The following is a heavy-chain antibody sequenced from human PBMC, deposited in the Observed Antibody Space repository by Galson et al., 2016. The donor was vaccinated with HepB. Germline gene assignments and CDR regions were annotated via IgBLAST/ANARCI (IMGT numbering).Heavy chain of an antibody. CDR2: INGGGTV. D-gene: IGHD3-10*01. Sequence: SETLSLTCAVSRESFTDNYWAWIRQPPGKGLEWIGEINGGGTVNYNPSLNSRVTISLDTTERHFSLRLNTVTAAVMAVHYCARYCGSENYCLPSWGQGTLVTVSS. V-gene: IGHV4-34*01. CDR3: ARYCGSENYCLPS. J-gene: IGHJ4*02. CDR1: RESFTDNY.